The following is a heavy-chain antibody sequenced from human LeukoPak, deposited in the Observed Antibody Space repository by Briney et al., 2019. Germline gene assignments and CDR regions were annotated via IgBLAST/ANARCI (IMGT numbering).Heavy chain of an antibody. J-gene: IGHJ3*02. CDR1: GYTFTGYY. Sequence: GASVKVSCKASGYTFTGYYMHWVRQAPGQGLEWMGWINPNSGGTNYAQKFQGRVTMTRDTSISTAYMELSRLRSDDTAVYYCASPLGGYHEYAFDIWGQGTMVTVSS. CDR3: ASPLGGYHEYAFDI. D-gene: IGHD1-26*01. CDR2: INPNSGGT. V-gene: IGHV1-2*02.